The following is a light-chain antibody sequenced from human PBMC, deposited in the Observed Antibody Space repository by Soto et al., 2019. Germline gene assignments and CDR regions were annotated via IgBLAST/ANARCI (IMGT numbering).Light chain of an antibody. CDR1: SSDVGAYNY. Sequence: QSVLTQRASVSGSPGQSITISCTGTSSDVGAYNYVSWYQQHPGKAPKLMIYDVSNRPSGVSNRFSGSKSGNTASLTISGLQAEDEADYYCSSYTSSSTYVFGTGTKVTV. CDR2: DVS. J-gene: IGLJ1*01. CDR3: SSYTSSSTYV. V-gene: IGLV2-14*01.